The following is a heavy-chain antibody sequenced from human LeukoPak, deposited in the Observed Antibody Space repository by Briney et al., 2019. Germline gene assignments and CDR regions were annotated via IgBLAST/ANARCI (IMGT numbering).Heavy chain of an antibody. Sequence: PGGSLRLSCAASGFTFDDYAMHWVRQAPGKGLEWVSGISWNSGSIGYADSVKGRFTISRDNAKNSLYLQMNSLRAEDTALYYCAKDRSDGDYVPRGAFDIWGQGTMVTVSS. CDR3: AKDRSDGDYVPRGAFDI. CDR2: ISWNSGSI. J-gene: IGHJ3*02. CDR1: GFTFDDYA. V-gene: IGHV3-9*01. D-gene: IGHD4-17*01.